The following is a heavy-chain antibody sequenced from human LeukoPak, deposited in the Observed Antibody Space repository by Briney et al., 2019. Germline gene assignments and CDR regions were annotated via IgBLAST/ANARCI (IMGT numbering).Heavy chain of an antibody. J-gene: IGHJ3*02. V-gene: IGHV3-33*08. CDR1: GFTFSSYA. CDR2: IWYDGSNK. D-gene: IGHD4-17*01. CDR3: ARGDDYGDYDRAFDI. Sequence: PGASLRLSCAASGFTFSSYAMHWVRQAPGKGLEWVTVIWYDGSNKYYVDSVKGRFTISRDNFKNTLYLQMNSLRAEDTAVYYCARGDDYGDYDRAFDIWGQGTMVTVSS.